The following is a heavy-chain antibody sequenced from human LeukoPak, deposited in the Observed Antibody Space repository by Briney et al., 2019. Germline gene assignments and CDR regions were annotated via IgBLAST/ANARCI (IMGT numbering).Heavy chain of an antibody. Sequence: GGSVRLFCAASGFTFSRFDLSWARRAPGKGLEWVSDIGSCGGTAYADAVQGRFTISRDNSKNTLFLQMNSLRADDTAVYYCAKGSVDSYSSSLDYWGQGTLVTVSS. CDR2: IGSCGGT. CDR1: GFTFSRFD. D-gene: IGHD3-22*01. J-gene: IGHJ4*02. V-gene: IGHV3-23*01. CDR3: AKGSVDSYSSSLDY.